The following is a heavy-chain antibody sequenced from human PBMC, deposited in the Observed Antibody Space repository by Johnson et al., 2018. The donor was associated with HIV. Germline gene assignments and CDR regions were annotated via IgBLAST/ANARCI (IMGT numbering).Heavy chain of an antibody. Sequence: QVQLMESGGGVVQPGRSLRLSCAASGFTFSSYAMHWVRQAPGKGLEWVAVISYYGSNKYYADSVKGRFTISRDNSKNTLYLQMNSLRAEDTAGYYCARAGPRGDAFDIWGQGTMVTVSS. D-gene: IGHD3-10*01. CDR2: ISYYGSNK. CDR3: ARAGPRGDAFDI. CDR1: GFTFSSYA. V-gene: IGHV3-30-3*01. J-gene: IGHJ3*02.